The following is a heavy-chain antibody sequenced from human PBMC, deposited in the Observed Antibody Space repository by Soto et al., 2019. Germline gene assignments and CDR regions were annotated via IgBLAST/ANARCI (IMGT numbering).Heavy chain of an antibody. CDR1: GFTFSSYA. V-gene: IGHV3-23*01. CDR2: ISGSGGST. CDR3: AKDYSSSWYPNWFDP. D-gene: IGHD6-13*01. Sequence: LRLSCAASGFTFSSYAMSWVRQAPGKGLEWVSAISGSGGSTYYADSVKGRFTISRDNSKNTLYLQMNSLRAEDTAVYYCAKDYSSSWYPNWFDPWGQGTLVTVSS. J-gene: IGHJ5*02.